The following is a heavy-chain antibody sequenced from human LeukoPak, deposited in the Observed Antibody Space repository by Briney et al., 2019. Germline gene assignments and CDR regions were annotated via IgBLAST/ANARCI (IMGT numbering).Heavy chain of an antibody. Sequence: ASVKISCKASGYTFTSYGISWVRQAPGQGLEWMGWISAYNGNTNYAQKLQGRVIMTTDTSTSTAYMELRSLRSDDTAVYYCARDRPTYGSGSLKVYYYGMDVWGKGTTVTVSS. CDR2: ISAYNGNT. CDR3: ARDRPTYGSGSLKVYYYGMDV. V-gene: IGHV1-18*04. J-gene: IGHJ6*04. CDR1: GYTFTSYG. D-gene: IGHD3-10*01.